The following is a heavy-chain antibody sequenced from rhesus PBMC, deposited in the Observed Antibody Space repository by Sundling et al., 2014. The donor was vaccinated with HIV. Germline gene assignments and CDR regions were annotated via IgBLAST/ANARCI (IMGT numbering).Heavy chain of an antibody. CDR2: GIDSGGIT. CDR3: AKAATTITLTSFDY. D-gene: IGHD4-11*01. CDR1: GFTFSSYG. V-gene: IGHV3-103*01. J-gene: IGHJ4*01. Sequence: EVQLVETGGGLVQPGGSLKLSCVASGFTFSSYGMSWVRQAPGKGLEWVSGIDSGGITYYADSVKGRFTISRDNSKNTLSLQMNSLRTEDTAVYYCAKAATTITLTSFDYWGQGSPGHRLL.